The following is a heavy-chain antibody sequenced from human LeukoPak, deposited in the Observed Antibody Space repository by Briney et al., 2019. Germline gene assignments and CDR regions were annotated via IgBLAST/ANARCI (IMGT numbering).Heavy chain of an antibody. J-gene: IGHJ4*02. CDR3: ARDRGWLQVVDFDY. CDR1: GGSISSYY. Sequence: SETLSLTCTVSGGSISSYYWSWIRQPAGKGLEWIGRIYTSGSTNYNPSLKSRVTMSVDTSKNQFSLKLSSVTAADTAVYYCARDRGWLQVVDFDYWGQGTLVTVSS. CDR2: IYTSGST. V-gene: IGHV4-4*07. D-gene: IGHD5-24*01.